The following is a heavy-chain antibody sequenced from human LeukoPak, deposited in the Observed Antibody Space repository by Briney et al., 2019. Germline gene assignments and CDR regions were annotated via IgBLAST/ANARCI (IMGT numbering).Heavy chain of an antibody. CDR2: INHRGST. V-gene: IGHV4-34*01. CDR3: ARASYGGYVEFDY. CDR1: GGSLCGYY. Sequence: SETLSLTCAVYGGSLCGYYWSWIRQPPGKGLEWIGEINHRGSTNYNPSLKSRVTISVDTSKNQFSLKLSSVTAADTAVYYCARASYGGYVEFDYWGQGTLVTVSS. D-gene: IGHD5-12*01. J-gene: IGHJ4*02.